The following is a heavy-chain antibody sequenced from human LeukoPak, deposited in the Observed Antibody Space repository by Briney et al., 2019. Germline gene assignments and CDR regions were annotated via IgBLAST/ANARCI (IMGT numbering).Heavy chain of an antibody. CDR1: GFTFSSYG. J-gene: IGHJ6*03. V-gene: IGHV3-30*02. Sequence: GGSLILSCAASGFTFSSYGMHWVRQAPGKGLEWVAFIRYDGSNKYYADSVKGRFTISRDNSKTTLYLQMNSLRAEDTAVYYCAKEGLYYYYYMDVWGKGTTVTVSS. CDR2: IRYDGSNK. CDR3: AKEGLYYYYYMDV.